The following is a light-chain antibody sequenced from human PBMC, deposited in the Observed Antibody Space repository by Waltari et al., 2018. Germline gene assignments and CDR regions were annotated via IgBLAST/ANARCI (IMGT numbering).Light chain of an antibody. CDR3: QQRSN. J-gene: IGKJ5*01. V-gene: IGKV3-11*01. CDR1: QSVRNS. Sequence: EIVLTQSPGTLSLSPGERVTLSCRASQSVRNSLSWYQQKPGQAPRLLIHDTSNRATGIPARFSGSGSGTDFTLTISSLEPEYFAVYYCQQRSNFGQGTRLDI. CDR2: DTS.